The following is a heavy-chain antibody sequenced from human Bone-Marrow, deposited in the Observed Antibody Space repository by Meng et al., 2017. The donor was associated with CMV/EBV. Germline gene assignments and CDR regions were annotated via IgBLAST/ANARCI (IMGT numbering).Heavy chain of an antibody. Sequence: GESLKISCAASGFTFSDYWMSWVRQAPGKGLEWVANIKGDGSQMHYVDSVRGRFTISRDNAKNSLFLQMNSLRAEDTAVYYCARDGSGYGYPLGGQGTLVTVSS. D-gene: IGHD5-18*01. V-gene: IGHV3-7*01. J-gene: IGHJ4*02. CDR1: GFTFSDYW. CDR3: ARDGSGYGYPL. CDR2: IKGDGSQM.